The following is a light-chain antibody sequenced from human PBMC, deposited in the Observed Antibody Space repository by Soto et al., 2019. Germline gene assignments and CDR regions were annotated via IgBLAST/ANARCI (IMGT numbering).Light chain of an antibody. CDR1: QSLVSSDGNTY. CDR2: KVS. CDR3: MQAAQWPRT. Sequence: DVVMTQSPLSLPVTLGQPASISCRSSQSLVSSDGNTYLNWFHQRPGQSPRRLFYKVSNRDSGVPDRFSGSGSGTEFTLTISRVGAEDAGVYYCMQAAQWPRTFGPGTKVDIK. J-gene: IGKJ3*01. V-gene: IGKV2-30*01.